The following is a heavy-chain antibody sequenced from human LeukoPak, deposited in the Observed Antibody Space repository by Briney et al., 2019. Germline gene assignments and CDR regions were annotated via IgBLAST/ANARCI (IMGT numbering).Heavy chain of an antibody. V-gene: IGHV3-23*03. CDR3: ARDRAYGGYAA. J-gene: IGHJ5*02. CDR2: IYSRDNT. D-gene: IGHD5-12*01. CDR1: GFTFSNYA. Sequence: GGSLRLSCAASGFTFSNYAVSWVRQAPGKGLEWISIIYSRDNTDYADSVKGRFIISRDNSKNTVYLQMNSLRADDTAVYYCARDRAYGGYAAWGQGTLVAVSS.